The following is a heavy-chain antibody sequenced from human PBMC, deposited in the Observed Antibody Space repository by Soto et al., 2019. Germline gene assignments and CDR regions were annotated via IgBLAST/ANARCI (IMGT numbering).Heavy chain of an antibody. J-gene: IGHJ4*02. V-gene: IGHV1-69*06. CDR2: IIPISGAA. D-gene: IGHD1-7*01. Sequence: SVEFSCDASGGTFSNYVVNWVRQAPGQGLEWMGRIIPISGAANYAQKFQGRVTITADKSTSTSYMELSSLRSEDTAVYYCARDMTRTVVPYFDFWGQGTLVTV. CDR1: GGTFSNYV. CDR3: ARDMTRTVVPYFDF.